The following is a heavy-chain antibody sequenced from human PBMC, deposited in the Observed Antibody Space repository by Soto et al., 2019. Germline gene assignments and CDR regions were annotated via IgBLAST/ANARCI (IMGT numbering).Heavy chain of an antibody. CDR3: ARAGYDRDGGGYYYFDY. V-gene: IGHV4-31*03. J-gene: IGHJ4*02. CDR2: INYSGST. CDR1: GGSIGSGSYY. Sequence: QVQLQESGPGLVKPSQTLSLTCTVSGGSIGSGSYYWSWIRQHPGKGLEWIGYINYSGSTFYIPSHKRRVTTSIDTSTNQFSLKLSSVTAADTAVYYCARAGYDRDGGGYYYFDYWGQGTLVTVSS. D-gene: IGHD3-22*01.